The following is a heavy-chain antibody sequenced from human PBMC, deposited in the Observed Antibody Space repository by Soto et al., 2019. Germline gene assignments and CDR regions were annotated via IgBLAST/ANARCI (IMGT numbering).Heavy chain of an antibody. V-gene: IGHV3-30-3*01. CDR3: ARVVQRLTYIDY. CDR1: GFTFSSYA. CDR2: ISYDGSNK. Sequence: PGGSLRLSCAASGFTFSSYAMHWVRQAPGKGLEWVAVISYDGSNKYYADSVKGRFTISRDNSKNTLYLQMNSLRAEDTAVYYCARVVQRLTYIDYWGQGTLVTSPQ. J-gene: IGHJ4*02. D-gene: IGHD6-25*01.